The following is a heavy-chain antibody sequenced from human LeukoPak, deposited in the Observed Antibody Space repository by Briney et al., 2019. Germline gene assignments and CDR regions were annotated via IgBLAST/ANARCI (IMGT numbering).Heavy chain of an antibody. J-gene: IGHJ5*02. V-gene: IGHV1-18*01. CDR3: ARDMKRSRARWENLGFDP. CDR1: GYIFTTYG. D-gene: IGHD1-26*01. Sequence: ASVKVSCKASGYIFTTYGITWVRQAPGQGLEWMGWISVYNDNTYYSRKLQGRVTMTTDTSTSTAYMELRSLRSDDTAVYYCARDMKRSRARWENLGFDPWGQGTLVTVSS. CDR2: ISVYNDNT.